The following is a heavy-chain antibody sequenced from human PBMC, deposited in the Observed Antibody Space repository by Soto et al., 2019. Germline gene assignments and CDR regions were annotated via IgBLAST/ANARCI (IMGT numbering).Heavy chain of an antibody. Sequence: SETLSLTCTVSGGSISVISYCWGWIRQPPGKGLQWIGCMFYSGATYYNPSLKNRVTLSVDTSNNEFSLRLVSVTAPDTAVYYCARHKSGSDWLDPWGQGTLVTVSS. CDR3: ARHKSGSDWLDP. V-gene: IGHV4-39*01. CDR2: MFYSGAT. J-gene: IGHJ5*02. D-gene: IGHD2-15*01. CDR1: GGSISVISYC.